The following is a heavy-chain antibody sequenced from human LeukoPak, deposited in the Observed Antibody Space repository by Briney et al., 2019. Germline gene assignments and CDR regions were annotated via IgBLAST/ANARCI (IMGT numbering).Heavy chain of an antibody. D-gene: IGHD3-9*01. J-gene: IGHJ6*02. CDR2: IYYSGST. CDR1: VGSISSYY. Sequence: PAETLSLTCTVSVGSISSYYGSWIRQPPGKGLEGIGYIYYSGSTNYTRSLKSPVTISVDPSKNQFSLKLSSVTAADTAVYYCARRRYDILTGYYRYYYGMDVWGQGTTVTVSS. V-gene: IGHV4-59*08. CDR3: ARRRYDILTGYYRYYYGMDV.